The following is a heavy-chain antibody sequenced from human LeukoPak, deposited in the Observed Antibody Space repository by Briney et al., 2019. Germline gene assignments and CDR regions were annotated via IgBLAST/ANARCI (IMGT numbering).Heavy chain of an antibody. CDR2: ISWNSGNI. D-gene: IGHD2-2*01. J-gene: IGHJ6*03. CDR1: GFTFADYA. CDR3: AIGISTHSYYYMDV. Sequence: PGRSLRLSCVASGFTFADYAMHWVRQAPGKGLEWVSGISWNSGNIDYADSVKGRFTISRDNDKNSLYLQMNSLRAEDTAFYYCAIGISTHSYYYMDVWGKGTTVTVSS. V-gene: IGHV3-9*01.